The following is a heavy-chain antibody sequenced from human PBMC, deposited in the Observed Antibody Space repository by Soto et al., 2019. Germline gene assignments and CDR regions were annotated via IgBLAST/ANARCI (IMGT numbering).Heavy chain of an antibody. CDR1: GGSISSGDYY. CDR3: ARLEPRSAWFDP. J-gene: IGHJ5*02. D-gene: IGHD1-1*01. V-gene: IGHV4-30-4*01. Sequence: LSLTCTVSGGSISSGDYYWSWIRQPPGKGLEWIGYIYYSGSTYYNPSLKSRVTISVDTSKNQFSPKLSSVTAADTAVYYCARLEPRSAWFDPWGQGTLVTVSS. CDR2: IYYSGST.